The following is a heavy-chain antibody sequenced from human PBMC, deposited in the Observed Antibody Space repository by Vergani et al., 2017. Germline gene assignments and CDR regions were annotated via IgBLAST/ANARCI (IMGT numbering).Heavy chain of an antibody. J-gene: IGHJ4*02. CDR3: ARLYYGSGSLVDY. D-gene: IGHD3-10*01. CDR2: IYTSGST. Sequence: QVQLQESGPGLVKPSQTLSLTCTVSGGSISSGSYYWSWIRQPAGKGLEWIGRIYTSGSTNYNHSLKSRVTISVDTSKNQFSLKQSSVTAADTAVYYCARLYYGSGSLVDYWGQGTLVTVSS. CDR1: GGSISSGSYY. V-gene: IGHV4-61*02.